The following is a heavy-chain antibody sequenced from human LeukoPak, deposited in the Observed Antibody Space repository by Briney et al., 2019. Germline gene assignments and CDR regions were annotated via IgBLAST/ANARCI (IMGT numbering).Heavy chain of an antibody. V-gene: IGHV3-7*01. CDR3: ARWLHTSGWGIDC. Sequence: GGSLRLSCATSGFTFNNYYMTWVRQAPGKGLEWVGNIRADGSAEFYVDSVRGRFTISRDNAKDSLYLQMNSLRAEDTAVYHCARWLHTSGWGIDCWGQGTLVTVSS. J-gene: IGHJ4*02. CDR1: GFTFNNYY. CDR2: IRADGSAE. D-gene: IGHD6-19*01.